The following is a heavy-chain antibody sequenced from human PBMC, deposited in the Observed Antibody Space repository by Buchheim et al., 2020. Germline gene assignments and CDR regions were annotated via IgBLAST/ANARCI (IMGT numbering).Heavy chain of an antibody. CDR1: GGTFSSYA. Sequence: QVQLVQSGAEVKKPGSSVKFSCKASGGTFSSYAISWVRQAPGQGLEWMGGIIPIFGTANYAQKFQGRVTITADESTSTLYMELSSRRSEDTAVYYCARGRGGMAAAGPYYYYGMDVWGQGT. CDR3: ARGRGGMAAAGPYYYYGMDV. CDR2: IIPIFGTA. V-gene: IGHV1-69*01. J-gene: IGHJ6*02. D-gene: IGHD6-13*01.